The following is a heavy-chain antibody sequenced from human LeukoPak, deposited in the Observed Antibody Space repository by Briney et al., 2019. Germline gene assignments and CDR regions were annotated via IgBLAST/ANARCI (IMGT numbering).Heavy chain of an antibody. CDR3: ATVWAVANWFDP. J-gene: IGHJ5*02. Sequence: ASVTVSCKVSGYTLTELSMHWVRQAPGKGLEWMGGFDPEDGETIYAQKFQGRVTMTEDTSTDTAYMELSSLRSEDTAVYYCATVWAVANWFDPWGQGTLVTVSS. CDR1: GYTLTELS. D-gene: IGHD3-16*01. CDR2: FDPEDGET. V-gene: IGHV1-24*01.